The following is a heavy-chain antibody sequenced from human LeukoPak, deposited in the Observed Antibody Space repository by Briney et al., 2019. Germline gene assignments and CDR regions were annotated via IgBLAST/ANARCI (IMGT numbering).Heavy chain of an antibody. V-gene: IGHV3-30*02. J-gene: IGHJ4*02. CDR2: IRYDGSNK. CDR1: GFTFSSYG. Sequence: GGSLRLSCAASGFTFSSYGMHWVRQAPGKGLEWVAFIRYDGSNKYYADSVKGRFTISRDNSKNTLYLQMNSLRAEDTAVYFCARPDYGGNSFGYWGQGTLVTVSS. D-gene: IGHD4-23*01. CDR3: ARPDYGGNSFGY.